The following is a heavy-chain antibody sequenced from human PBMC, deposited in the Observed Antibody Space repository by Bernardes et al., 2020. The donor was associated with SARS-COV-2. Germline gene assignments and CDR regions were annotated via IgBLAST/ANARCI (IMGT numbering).Heavy chain of an antibody. V-gene: IGHV3-30*18. D-gene: IGHD3-16*02. Sequence: GGSLRLSCAASGFTFSSYGMHWVRQAPGKGLEWVAVISYDGSNKYYADSVKGRFTISRDNSKNTLYLQMNSLRAEDTAVYYCAKDRAVWGSYRYRLGRDGMDVWGQGTTVTVSS. J-gene: IGHJ6*02. CDR1: GFTFSSYG. CDR3: AKDRAVWGSYRYRLGRDGMDV. CDR2: ISYDGSNK.